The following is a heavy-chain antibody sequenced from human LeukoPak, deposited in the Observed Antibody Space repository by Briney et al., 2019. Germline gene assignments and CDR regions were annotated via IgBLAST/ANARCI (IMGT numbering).Heavy chain of an antibody. J-gene: IGHJ6*03. Sequence: GGSLRLSCAASGFTFSSYEMNWVRQAPGKGLEWVSSISSSSSYIYYADSVKGRFTISRDNAKNSLYLQMNSLRAEDTAVYYCARGAADDLYYMDVWGKGTTVTVSS. CDR1: GFTFSSYE. V-gene: IGHV3-21*01. CDR2: ISSSSSYI. CDR3: ARGAADDLYYMDV. D-gene: IGHD3/OR15-3a*01.